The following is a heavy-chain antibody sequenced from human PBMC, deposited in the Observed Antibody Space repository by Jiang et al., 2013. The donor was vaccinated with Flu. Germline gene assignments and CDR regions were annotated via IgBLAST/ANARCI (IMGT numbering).Heavy chain of an antibody. Sequence: VKPGGPVRLSCAASGFTFSSYSMNWVRQAPGKGLEWVSSISSSSSYIYYADSVKGRFTISGDNAKNSLYLQMNSLRAEDTAVYYCARESGRYYYDSSRYYYGDYFDYWGQGTLVTVSS. CDR3: ARESGRYYYDSSRYYYGDYFDY. J-gene: IGHJ4*02. CDR1: GFTFSSYS. D-gene: IGHD3-22*01. V-gene: IGHV3-21*01. CDR2: ISSSSSYI.